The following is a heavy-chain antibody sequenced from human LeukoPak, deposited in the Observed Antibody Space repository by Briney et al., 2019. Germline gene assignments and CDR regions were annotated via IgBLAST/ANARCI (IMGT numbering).Heavy chain of an antibody. D-gene: IGHD6-13*01. V-gene: IGHV3-7*01. Sequence: GGSLRLSCAASGFTFSSYWMSWVRQAPGKGLEWVANIKQDGSEKYYVDSVKGRFTISRDNAKSSLYLQMNSLRAEDTAVYYCARVPYSSSLIYFDYWGQGTLVTVSS. CDR3: ARVPYSSSLIYFDY. CDR1: GFTFSSYW. J-gene: IGHJ4*02. CDR2: IKQDGSEK.